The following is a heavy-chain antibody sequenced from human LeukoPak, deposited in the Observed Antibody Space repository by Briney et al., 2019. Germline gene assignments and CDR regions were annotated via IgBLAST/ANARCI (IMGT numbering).Heavy chain of an antibody. CDR3: ARVSLDGYNWGRFDY. V-gene: IGHV1-69*04. D-gene: IGHD5-24*01. CDR2: IIPILGIA. CDR1: GGTFSSYA. J-gene: IGHJ4*02. Sequence: SVKVSCKAPGGTFSSYAISWVRQAPGQGLEWMGRIIPILGIASYAQKFQGRVTITADNSTSTAYMELSSLTSEETAVYYCARVSLDGYNWGRFDYWGQGTLVTVSS.